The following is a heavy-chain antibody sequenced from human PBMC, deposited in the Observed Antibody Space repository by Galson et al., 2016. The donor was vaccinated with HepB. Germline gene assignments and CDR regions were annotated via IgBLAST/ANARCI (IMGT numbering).Heavy chain of an antibody. V-gene: IGHV1-18*01. Sequence: SVKVSCKASGYTFTNYGISWVRQAPGQGLEWMGWISAYNGDTDYSQKLQGRVTMTTDTSTSTAYMELRSLRSDDTAAYYCARDRHSGYDCGAYWGQGTLVTVSS. CDR3: ARDRHSGYDCGAY. J-gene: IGHJ4*02. D-gene: IGHD5-12*01. CDR1: GYTFTNYG. CDR2: ISAYNGDT.